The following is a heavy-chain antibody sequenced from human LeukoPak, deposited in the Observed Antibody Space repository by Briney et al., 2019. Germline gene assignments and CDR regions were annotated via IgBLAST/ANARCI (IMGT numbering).Heavy chain of an antibody. J-gene: IGHJ4*02. V-gene: IGHV1-69*05. CDR1: GGTFSSYA. Sequence: SVKVSCKASGGTFSSYAISWVRQAPGQGLEWMGMIIPIFGTANYAQKFHGRVTITTDESTSTAYMELSSLRSEDTAVYYCARDYYGSGAIDYWGQGTLVTVSS. CDR3: ARDYYGSGAIDY. CDR2: IIPIFGTA. D-gene: IGHD3-10*01.